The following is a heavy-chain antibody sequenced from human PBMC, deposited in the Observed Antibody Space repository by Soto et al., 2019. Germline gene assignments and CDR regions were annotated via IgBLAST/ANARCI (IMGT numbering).Heavy chain of an antibody. J-gene: IGHJ4*02. CDR3: ARGTKYYFDY. CDR2: IYHSGST. CDR1: GDSISSGGYS. V-gene: IGHV4-30-2*01. D-gene: IGHD2-8*01. Sequence: SETLSLTCAVSGDSISSGGYSWSWIRQPPGKGLEWIGYIYHSGSTYYNPSLKSRVTISVDRSKNQFSLKLGSVTAADTAVYYSARGTKYYFDYWGQGTLVTVSS.